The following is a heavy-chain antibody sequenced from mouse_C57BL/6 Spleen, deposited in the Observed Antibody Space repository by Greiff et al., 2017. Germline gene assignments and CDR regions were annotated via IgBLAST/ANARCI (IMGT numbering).Heavy chain of an antibody. CDR2: IYPRSGNT. D-gene: IGHD2-1*01. V-gene: IGHV1-81*01. J-gene: IGHJ4*01. CDR3: AIYYGKGKAMDY. Sequence: VQLQESGAELARPGASVKLSCKASGYTFTSYGISWVKQRTGQGLEWIGEIYPRSGNTYYTEKFKGKATLTADKSSSTAYMELRSLTSEDSAVYVCAIYYGKGKAMDYWGQGTSVTVSS. CDR1: GYTFTSYG.